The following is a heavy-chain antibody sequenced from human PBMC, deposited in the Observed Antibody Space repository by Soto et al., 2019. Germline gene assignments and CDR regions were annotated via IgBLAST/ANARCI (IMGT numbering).Heavy chain of an antibody. CDR2: ISSSGSSV. CDR1: RFTFSTYE. J-gene: IGHJ4*02. V-gene: IGHV3-48*03. D-gene: IGHD5-12*01. CDR3: VRYCSSTLCNGVATRTFDY. Sequence: PRLSCAASRFTFSTYEMHWVRQAPGKGLEWVSCISSSGSSVYYADSVKGRFTISRDNSRNSLYLQMNSLRDEDTALYYCVRYCSSTLCNGVATRTFDYWGQGALVTVSS.